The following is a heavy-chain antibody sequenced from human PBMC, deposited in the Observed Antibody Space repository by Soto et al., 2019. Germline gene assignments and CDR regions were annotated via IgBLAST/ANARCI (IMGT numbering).Heavy chain of an antibody. CDR3: ARDGYDSSGSLDY. D-gene: IGHD3-22*01. CDR1: GYTXTSYG. J-gene: IGHJ4*02. V-gene: IGHV1-18*01. CDR2: ISAYNGNT. Sequence: SXKVSFKASGYTXTSYGIGLVRQAPGQGLEWMGWISAYNGNTNYAQKLQGRVTITTDTSTSTAYMELRSLRSDDTDVYYCARDGYDSSGSLDYWGQGTLATVSS.